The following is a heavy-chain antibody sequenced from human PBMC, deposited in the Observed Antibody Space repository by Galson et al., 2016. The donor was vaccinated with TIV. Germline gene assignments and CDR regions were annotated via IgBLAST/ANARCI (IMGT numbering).Heavy chain of an antibody. CDR3: ARQRTPPGPDFASGFDP. D-gene: IGHD3-3*01. Sequence: SETLSLTCTVSGGSIITKSYYWGWIRQPPGKGLEWIGIVYDNGQAYYIPSLKSRVTISVDTSKNQFSLRVTSVTAADTAVYYCARQRTPPGPDFASGFDPWGQGILVTVSS. V-gene: IGHV4-39*07. J-gene: IGHJ5*02. CDR1: GGSIITKSYY. CDR2: VYDNGQA.